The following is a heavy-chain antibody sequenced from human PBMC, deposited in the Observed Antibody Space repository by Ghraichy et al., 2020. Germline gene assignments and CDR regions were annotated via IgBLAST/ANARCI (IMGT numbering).Heavy chain of an antibody. Sequence: SETLSLTCTVSGGSISSNNYYWGWIRQPPGKGLEWIGSIYYSGSTYYNPSLKSRVTISVDTSNNHFSLKLTSVTAADTAMYYCASHYYDILTGYYPHFDYWGQGTLVTVSS. J-gene: IGHJ4*02. V-gene: IGHV4-39*01. D-gene: IGHD3-9*01. CDR3: ASHYYDILTGYYPHFDY. CDR1: GGSISSNNYY. CDR2: IYYSGST.